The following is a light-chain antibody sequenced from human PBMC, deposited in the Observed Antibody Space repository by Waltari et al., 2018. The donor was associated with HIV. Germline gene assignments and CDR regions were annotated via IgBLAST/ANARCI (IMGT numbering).Light chain of an antibody. J-gene: IGLJ2*01. CDR1: SNDVGDYNY. CDR3: SSLPPSTQVL. Sequence: QSALTQPASVSGSPGQSITISCTGTSNDVGDYNYVSWYQQHPGKVPKLIFFELRNGPSRVSSRSSGSKSGYTASLTISGLQAEEEADYYCSSLPPSTQVLFGGGTKLTVL. V-gene: IGLV2-14*01. CDR2: ELR.